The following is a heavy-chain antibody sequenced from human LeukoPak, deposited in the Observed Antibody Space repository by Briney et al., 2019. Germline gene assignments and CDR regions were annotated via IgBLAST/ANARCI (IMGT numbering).Heavy chain of an antibody. CDR1: GGSISSYY. D-gene: IGHD1-1*01. Sequence: SQTLSLTCTVSGGSISSYYWSWIRQPPGKGLEWIGYIYTSGSTNYNPSLKSRVTISVDTSKNQFSLKLSSVTAADTAVYYCASHAYNWNDVSHFDYWGQGTLVTVSS. V-gene: IGHV4-4*09. J-gene: IGHJ4*02. CDR3: ASHAYNWNDVSHFDY. CDR2: IYTSGST.